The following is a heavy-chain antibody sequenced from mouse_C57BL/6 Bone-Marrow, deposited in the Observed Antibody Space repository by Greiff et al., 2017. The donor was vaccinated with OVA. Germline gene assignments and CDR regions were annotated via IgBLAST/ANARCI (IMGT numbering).Heavy chain of an antibody. Sequence: VQLQQPGAELVRPGPSVKLSCKASGYTFTSYWMHWVKQRPGQGLEWIGVIDPSDSYTNYNQKFKGKATLTVDTSSSTAYMQLSSLTSEDSAVYYCARDYYGSSHWYFDVWGTGTTVTVSS. CDR3: ARDYYGSSHWYFDV. CDR2: IDPSDSYT. CDR1: GYTFTSYW. D-gene: IGHD1-1*01. J-gene: IGHJ1*03. V-gene: IGHV1-59*01.